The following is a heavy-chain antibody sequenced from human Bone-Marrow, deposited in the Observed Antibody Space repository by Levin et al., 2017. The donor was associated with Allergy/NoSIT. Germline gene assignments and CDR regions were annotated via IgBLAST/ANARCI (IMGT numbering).Heavy chain of an antibody. CDR2: MNPNSGNT. D-gene: IGHD6-6*01. J-gene: IGHJ6*02. CDR1: GYTFTSYD. V-gene: IGHV1-8*01. Sequence: AASVKVSCKASGYTFTSYDINWVRQATGQGLEWMGWMNPNSGNTGYAQKFQGRVTMTRNTSISTAYMELSSLRSEDTAVYYCAIPARHYYYYGMDVWGQGTTVTVSS. CDR3: AIPARHYYYYGMDV.